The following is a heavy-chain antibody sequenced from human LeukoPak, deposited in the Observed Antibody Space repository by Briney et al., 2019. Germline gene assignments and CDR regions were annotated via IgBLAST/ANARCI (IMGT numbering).Heavy chain of an antibody. J-gene: IGHJ5*02. CDR1: GYTFTSYG. Sequence: ASVKVSCKASGYTFTSYGISWVRQAPGQGLEWMGWISAYNGNTNYAQKLQGRVTMTTDTSTSTAYMELSSLRSEDTAVYYCASIVGFGSSSYWFDPWGQGTLVTVSS. CDR3: ASIVGFGSSSYWFDP. V-gene: IGHV1-18*01. D-gene: IGHD6-13*01. CDR2: ISAYNGNT.